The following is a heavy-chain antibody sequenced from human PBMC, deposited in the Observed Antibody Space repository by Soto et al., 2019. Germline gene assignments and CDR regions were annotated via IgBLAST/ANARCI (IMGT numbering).Heavy chain of an antibody. Sequence: SETLSLTCTVSGCSISSYYWSWIRQPPGKGLEWIGYIYYSGSTNYNPSLKSRVTISVDTSKNQFSLKLSSVTAADTAVYYCARGIRGYYDCSGYPRHWFDPWGQGTLVTVSS. J-gene: IGHJ5*02. CDR2: IYYSGST. V-gene: IGHV4-59*01. CDR1: GCSISSYY. CDR3: ARGIRGYYDCSGYPRHWFDP. D-gene: IGHD3-22*01.